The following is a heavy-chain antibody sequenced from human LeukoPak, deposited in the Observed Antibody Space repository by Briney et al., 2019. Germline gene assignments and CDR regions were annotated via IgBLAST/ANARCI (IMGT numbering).Heavy chain of an antibody. Sequence: GESLKISCKGSGYSFANYWIGWVRQMPGKGLEWMGIIYPSDSDTRYSPSFQGQVTISADKSISAAYLQWSSLKASDTATYYCARLDTMVRGVIEGYFWGQGTLVTVSS. V-gene: IGHV5-51*01. D-gene: IGHD3-10*01. CDR2: IYPSDSDT. CDR3: ARLDTMVRGVIEGYF. CDR1: GYSFANYW. J-gene: IGHJ4*02.